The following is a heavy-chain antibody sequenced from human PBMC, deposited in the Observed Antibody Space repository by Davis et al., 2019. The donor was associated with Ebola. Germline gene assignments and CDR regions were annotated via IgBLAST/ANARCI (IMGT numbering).Heavy chain of an antibody. CDR3: ARTYYYDSSGSGWFDP. CDR2: IIPILGIA. CDR1: GGTFSSYA. V-gene: IGHV1-69*04. Sequence: SVKVSCKASGGTFSSYAISWVRQAPGQGLEWMGRIIPILGIANYAQKFQGRVTITAAKSTSTAYMELSSLRSEETAVYYCARTYYYDSSGSGWFDPWGQGTLVTVSS. D-gene: IGHD3-22*01. J-gene: IGHJ5*02.